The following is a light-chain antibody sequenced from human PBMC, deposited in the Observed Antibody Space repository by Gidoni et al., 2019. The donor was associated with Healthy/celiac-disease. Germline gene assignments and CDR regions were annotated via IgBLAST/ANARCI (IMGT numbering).Light chain of an antibody. CDR2: GAS. CDR3: QQYGSSPWT. V-gene: IGKV3-20*01. J-gene: IGKJ1*01. Sequence: EIVLTQSPGTLSLSPGERATLSCRASQSVSSSYLAWYQQKPGQAPRLLIYGASSRATGIPDRLSGRGSGKDFTLTISRLETEDFAVYYCQQYGSSPWTFGQGTKVEIK. CDR1: QSVSSSY.